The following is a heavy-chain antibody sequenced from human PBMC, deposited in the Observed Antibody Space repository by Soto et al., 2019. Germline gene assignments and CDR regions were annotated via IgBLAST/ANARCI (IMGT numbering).Heavy chain of an antibody. J-gene: IGHJ4*02. Sequence: QVQLVQSGAEVKKPGSSVKVSCKASGGTFSSYAISWVRQAPGQGLEWMGGIIPIFGTANYAQKLQGRVTITADKSTSTAYMELSSLRSEDTAVYYCARDLPNDKGLALAGTFAYWGQGTLVIVSS. CDR2: IIPIFGTA. CDR3: ARDLPNDKGLALAGTFAY. V-gene: IGHV1-69*06. D-gene: IGHD6-19*01. CDR1: GGTFSSYA.